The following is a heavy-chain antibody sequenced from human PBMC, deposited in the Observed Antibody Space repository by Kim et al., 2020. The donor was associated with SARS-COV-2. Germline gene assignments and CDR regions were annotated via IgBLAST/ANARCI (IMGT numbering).Heavy chain of an antibody. D-gene: IGHD6-13*01. CDR2: ISAGGGTI. Sequence: GGSLRLSCVVSGFTLSSYAMTWVRQAPGKGLEWVSTISAGGGTIYYADSVKGRFTISRDESKNTLYLQMNSLRVEDTAIYYCAKGPGRAATGTGGFDPWGQGTQVTASS. CDR1: GFTLSSYA. J-gene: IGHJ5*02. CDR3: AKGPGRAATGTGGFDP. V-gene: IGHV3-23*01.